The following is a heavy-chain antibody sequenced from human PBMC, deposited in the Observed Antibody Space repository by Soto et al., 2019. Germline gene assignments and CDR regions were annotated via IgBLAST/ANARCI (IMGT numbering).Heavy chain of an antibody. D-gene: IGHD5-12*01. V-gene: IGHV6-1*01. CDR2: TYYRSKWYN. CDR1: GDSVSSNSAA. Sequence: SQTLSLTCAISGDSVSSNSAAWNWIRQSPSRGLEWLGRTYYRSKWYNDYAVSVKSRITINPDTSKNQFSLQLNSVTPEDTAVYYCARDLGRMEMATIHDAFDIWGQGTMVTVSS. J-gene: IGHJ3*02. CDR3: ARDLGRMEMATIHDAFDI.